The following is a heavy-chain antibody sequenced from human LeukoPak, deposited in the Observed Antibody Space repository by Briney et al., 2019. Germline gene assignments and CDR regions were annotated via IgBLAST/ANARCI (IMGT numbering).Heavy chain of an antibody. CDR1: GFTFSSYA. V-gene: IGHV3-66*01. J-gene: IGHJ4*02. Sequence: GGSLRLSCAASGFTFSSYAMSWVRQAPGKGLEWVSVIYSGGSTYYADSVKGRFTISRDNSKNTLYLQMNSLRAEDTAVYYCARDSGSYSGWGFAYYFDYWGQGTLVTVSS. CDR3: ARDSGSYSGWGFAYYFDY. D-gene: IGHD1-26*01. CDR2: IYSGGST.